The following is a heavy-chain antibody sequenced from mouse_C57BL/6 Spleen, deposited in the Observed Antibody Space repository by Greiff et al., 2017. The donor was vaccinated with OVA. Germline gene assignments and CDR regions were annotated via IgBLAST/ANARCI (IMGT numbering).Heavy chain of an antibody. CDR1: GYTFTSYW. CDR3: ARRYDGGSYVGWYFDV. Sequence: QVQLQQPGAELVKPGASVKLSCKASGYTFTSYWMHWVKQRPGQGLEWIGMIHPNSGSTNYNEKFKSKATLTVDKSSSTAYMQLSSLTSEDSAVYYWARRYDGGSYVGWYFDVWGTGTTVTVSS. D-gene: IGHD1-1*01. J-gene: IGHJ1*03. CDR2: IHPNSGST. V-gene: IGHV1-64*01.